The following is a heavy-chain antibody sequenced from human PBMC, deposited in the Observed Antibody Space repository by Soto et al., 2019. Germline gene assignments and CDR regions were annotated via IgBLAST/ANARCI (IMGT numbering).Heavy chain of an antibody. CDR1: GGSISSSSYY. V-gene: IGHV4-39*01. Sequence: QLQLQESGPGLVKPSETLSLTCTVSGGSISSSSYYWGWIRQPPGKGLEWIGSIYYSGRTYYNPSLKRRITITVDTSKNQSSLKLSSVTAADTAVYYCARAQGNYYYYGMNVWGQGTTVTVSS. J-gene: IGHJ6*02. CDR3: ARAQGNYYYYGMNV. CDR2: IYYSGRT.